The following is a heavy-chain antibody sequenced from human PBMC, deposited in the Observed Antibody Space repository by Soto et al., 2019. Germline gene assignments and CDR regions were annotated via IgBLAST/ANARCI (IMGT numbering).Heavy chain of an antibody. V-gene: IGHV3-66*01. CDR1: GFTVSSIY. CDR2: IYSGGST. D-gene: IGHD3-22*01. Sequence: GGSLRLSCAASGFTVSSIYMSCVRQAPGKGLEWVSVIYSGGSTDYADSVKGRFTISRDNSKNTLYLQMNSLRAEDTAVYYCARERLTYYYDTSGYDSWGQGTLVTVSS. CDR3: ARERLTYYYDTSGYDS. J-gene: IGHJ4*02.